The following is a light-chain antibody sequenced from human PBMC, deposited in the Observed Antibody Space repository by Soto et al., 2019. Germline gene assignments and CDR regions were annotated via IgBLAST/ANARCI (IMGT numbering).Light chain of an antibody. V-gene: IGLV1-40*01. CDR3: QSYDSSLSGYVV. J-gene: IGLJ2*01. Sequence: QSVLTQPPSVSGAPGQRVTISCTGSSSNIGAGYDVHWYQQLPGTAPKLLIYGNNNRPSGVPDRFSGSKSGTSASLAITGLQAEDEADYSCQSYDSSLSGYVVFGGGTKLTVL. CDR1: SSNIGAGYD. CDR2: GNN.